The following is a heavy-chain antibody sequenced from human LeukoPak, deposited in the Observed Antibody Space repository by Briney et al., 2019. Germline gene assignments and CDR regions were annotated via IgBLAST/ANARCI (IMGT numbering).Heavy chain of an antibody. Sequence: ASVKVSCKASGYTFNDYYMHWVRQAPGQGLEWMGRINPDSGGTDYAQKFQGRVTMTRDTSISTAYMELSSLRSDDTAVYYCARDPGYYVPDYWGQGTAVTVSS. V-gene: IGHV1-2*02. J-gene: IGHJ4*02. CDR1: GYTFNDYY. D-gene: IGHD1-26*01. CDR2: INPDSGGT. CDR3: ARDPGYYVPDY.